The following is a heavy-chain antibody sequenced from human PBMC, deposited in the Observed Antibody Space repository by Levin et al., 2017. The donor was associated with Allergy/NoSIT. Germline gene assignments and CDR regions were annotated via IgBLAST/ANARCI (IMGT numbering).Heavy chain of an antibody. J-gene: IGHJ5*02. CDR1: GYTFTSYA. CDR2: INTNTGNP. V-gene: IGHV7-4-1*02. Sequence: ASVKVSCKASGYTFTSYAMNWVRQAPGQGLEWMGWINTNTGNPKYAQGFTGRFVFSLDTSVSTAYLQISSLKAEDTAVYYCARAGYCTGGVCYPELNWFDPWGQGTLVTVSS. D-gene: IGHD2-8*02. CDR3: ARAGYCTGGVCYPELNWFDP.